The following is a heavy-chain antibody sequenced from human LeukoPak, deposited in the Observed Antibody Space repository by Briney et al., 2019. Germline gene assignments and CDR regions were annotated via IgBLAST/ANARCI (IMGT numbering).Heavy chain of an antibody. CDR1: GGSISSSSYY. CDR2: IYYSGST. CDR3: AREGRKTDTYYDFWSGYYTGNGWFDP. J-gene: IGHJ5*02. V-gene: IGHV4-39*07. Sequence: PSETLSLTCTVSGGSISSSSYYWGWIRQPPGKGLEWIGSIYYSGSTYYNSSLKSRVTISVDTSKNQLSLKLSSVTAADTAVYYCAREGRKTDTYYDFWSGYYTGNGWFDPWGQGTLVTVSS. D-gene: IGHD3-3*01.